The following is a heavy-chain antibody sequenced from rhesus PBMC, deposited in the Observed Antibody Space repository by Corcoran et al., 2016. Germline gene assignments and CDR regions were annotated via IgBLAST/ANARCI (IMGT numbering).Heavy chain of an antibody. CDR1: GYSFTSYW. D-gene: IGHD4-23*01. Sequence: EVQLVQSGAEVKRPGESLKISCKTSGYSFTSYWISWVRQMPGKGLEWMGAIDPSDSDTRYNPSFHGQVTSSADKSISTAYLQWSRLKASDTATYYCATTLTVTTSWYFDLWGPGTPITISS. CDR3: ATTLTVTTSWYFDL. CDR2: IDPSDSDT. J-gene: IGHJ2*01. V-gene: IGHV5-20*01.